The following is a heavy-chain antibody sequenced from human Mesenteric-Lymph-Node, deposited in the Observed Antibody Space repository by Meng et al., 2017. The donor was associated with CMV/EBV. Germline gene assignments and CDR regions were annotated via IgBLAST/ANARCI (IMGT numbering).Heavy chain of an antibody. Sequence: SETLSLTCTVSGYSISSGYYWGWIRQPPGKGLEWIGSISHSGSTYYNPSLKSRVTISVDTSKNQFSLKLSSVTAADTAVYYCARLYDFWSKEGGMDVWGQGTTVTVSS. J-gene: IGHJ6*02. D-gene: IGHD3-3*01. CDR2: ISHSGST. CDR1: GYSISSGYY. V-gene: IGHV4-38-2*02. CDR3: ARLYDFWSKEGGMDV.